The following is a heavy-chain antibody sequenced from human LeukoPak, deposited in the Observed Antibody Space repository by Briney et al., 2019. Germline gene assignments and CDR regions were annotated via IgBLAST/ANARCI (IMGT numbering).Heavy chain of an antibody. V-gene: IGHV3-9*01. Sequence: PGRSLRLSCAASGFTFDDYAMHWVRQVPGKGLEWVSGISWDSGSIDYADSVKGRFTISRDNDKNSLYLQMNSLRAEDTAVYYCASHCSSTSCYHGRYSFDYWGQGTLVTVSS. J-gene: IGHJ4*02. CDR2: ISWDSGSI. D-gene: IGHD2-2*01. CDR3: ASHCSSTSCYHGRYSFDY. CDR1: GFTFDDYA.